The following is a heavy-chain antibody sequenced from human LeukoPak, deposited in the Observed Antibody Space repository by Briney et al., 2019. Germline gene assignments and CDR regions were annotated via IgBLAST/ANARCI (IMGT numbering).Heavy chain of an antibody. CDR2: IWYDGSNK. Sequence: GGSLRLSCAASGFTFSSYGMHWVRQAPGKGLEWVAVIWYDGSNKYYADPVKGRFTISRDNSKNTLYLQMNSLRAEDTAVYYCARGSSSWYFRGDDYWGQGTLVTVSS. V-gene: IGHV3-33*01. D-gene: IGHD6-13*01. J-gene: IGHJ4*02. CDR1: GFTFSSYG. CDR3: ARGSSSWYFRGDDY.